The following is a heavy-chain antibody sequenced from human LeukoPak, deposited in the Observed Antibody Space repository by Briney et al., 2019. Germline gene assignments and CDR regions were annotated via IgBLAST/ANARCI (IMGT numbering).Heavy chain of an antibody. V-gene: IGHV3-74*01. J-gene: IGHJ4*02. CDR3: AREDRGYNYGYFDY. CDR1: GFTFSSSW. Sequence: GGSLRLSCAAPGFTFSSSWMHWVRQAPGKGLMWVSRINSDASTTNYADSVKGRFTVSRDNAKNTLYLQMNSLRAEDTAIYYCAREDRGYNYGYFDYWDQGALVTVSS. D-gene: IGHD5-18*01. CDR2: INSDASTT.